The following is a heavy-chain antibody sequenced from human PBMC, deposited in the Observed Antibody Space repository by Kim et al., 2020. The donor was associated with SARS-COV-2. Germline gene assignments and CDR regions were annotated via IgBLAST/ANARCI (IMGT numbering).Heavy chain of an antibody. Sequence: GGSLRLSCAASGFTFNTYSMNWVRQAPGKGLERVSYINSDGSTIIYGDSVKGRFTITRDNAKNSLYLQMNSLRGDDTAVYYCVRSNGLDVWGQGTAVTVSS. J-gene: IGHJ6*02. CDR2: INSDGSTI. CDR1: GFTFNTYS. CDR3: VRSNGLDV. V-gene: IGHV3-48*01.